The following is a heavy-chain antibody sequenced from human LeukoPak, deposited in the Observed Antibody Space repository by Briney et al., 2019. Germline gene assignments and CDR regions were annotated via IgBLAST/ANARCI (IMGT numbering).Heavy chain of an antibody. CDR2: MNPNSGNT. V-gene: IGHV1-8*03. CDR1: GYTFTSYD. J-gene: IGHJ4*02. D-gene: IGHD3-22*01. CDR3: ARGHSRSGYYYGFDY. Sequence: ASVTVSCKASGYTFTSYDINWVRQATRQGLEWMGWMNPNSGNTGYAQKFQGRVTITRNTSISTAYMELSSLRSEATAVYYCARGHSRSGYYYGFDYWGQGTLVTVSS.